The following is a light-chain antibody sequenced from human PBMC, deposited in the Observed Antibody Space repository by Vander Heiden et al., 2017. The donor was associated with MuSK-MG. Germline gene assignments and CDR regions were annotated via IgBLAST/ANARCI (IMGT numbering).Light chain of an antibody. CDR1: KLGDNY. Sequence: SYELTQPPSVSVSPGQTASITCSGDKLGDNYACWYQQKPGQSPVLVIYKDSKRPSGIPERFSGSNSGSTATLTISGTQAMDEADYYCQAWDSSTVVFGGGTKLTVL. CDR2: KDS. CDR3: QAWDSSTVV. V-gene: IGLV3-1*01. J-gene: IGLJ2*01.